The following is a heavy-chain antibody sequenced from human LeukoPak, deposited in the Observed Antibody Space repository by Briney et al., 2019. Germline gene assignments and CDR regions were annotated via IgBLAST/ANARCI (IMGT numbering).Heavy chain of an antibody. D-gene: IGHD2-2*01. V-gene: IGHV4-59*12. J-gene: IGHJ6*02. CDR2: IHNSGNT. Sequence: SETLSLTCTVSGVSISSYYWSWIRQPPGKGLEWIANIHNSGNTNYNPSLRSRVTISLDTSKNQFSLNLSSVTAADTAVYYCARDVVVAPAAIHYGMDVWGQGTTVTVSS. CDR1: GVSISSYY. CDR3: ARDVVVAPAAIHYGMDV.